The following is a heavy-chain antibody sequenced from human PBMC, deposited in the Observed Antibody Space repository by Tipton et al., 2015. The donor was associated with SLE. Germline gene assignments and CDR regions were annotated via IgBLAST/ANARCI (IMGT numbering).Heavy chain of an antibody. CDR3: ARDLNWGLGGFGY. J-gene: IGHJ4*02. CDR2: LYTSGNT. CDR1: GDSISTGSDY. V-gene: IGHV4-61*02. Sequence: TLSLTCTVSGDSISTGSDYWTWIRQPAGKGPEWIGRLYTSGNTNYNPSLQSRVTISRDTSKNQFSLKLNSVTAADTAVYYCARDLNWGLGGFGYWGQGTLVTVSS. D-gene: IGHD7-27*01.